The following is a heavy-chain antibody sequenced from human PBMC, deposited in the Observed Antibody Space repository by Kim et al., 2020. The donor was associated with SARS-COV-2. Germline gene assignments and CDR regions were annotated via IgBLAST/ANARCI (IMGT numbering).Heavy chain of an antibody. CDR1: GGSISSSSYY. CDR3: ARHRHSITMIVVVIDRWYFDL. V-gene: IGHV4-39*01. D-gene: IGHD3-22*01. CDR2: IYYSGST. J-gene: IGHJ2*01. Sequence: SETLSLTCTVSGGSISSSSYYWGWIRQPPGKGLEWIGSIYYSGSTYYNPSLKSRVTISVDTSKNQFSLKLSSVTAADTAVYYCARHRHSITMIVVVIDRWYFDLWGRGTLVTVSS.